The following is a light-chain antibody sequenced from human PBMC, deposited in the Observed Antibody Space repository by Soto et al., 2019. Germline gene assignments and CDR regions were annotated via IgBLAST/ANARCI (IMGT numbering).Light chain of an antibody. Sequence: DIQMTQSPSSLSASVGDRVTITCRANLSITNYLHWYQQKSGRVPKLLIYGASNLQGGLPSRSSGRGSGTDFSLTISSLRLEDFATYFCQQTYTLPFTFGGGTKVDIE. CDR3: QQTYTLPFT. CDR1: LSITNY. CDR2: GAS. V-gene: IGKV1-39*01. J-gene: IGKJ4*01.